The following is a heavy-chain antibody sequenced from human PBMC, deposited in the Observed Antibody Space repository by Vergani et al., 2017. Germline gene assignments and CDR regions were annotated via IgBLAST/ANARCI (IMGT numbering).Heavy chain of an antibody. J-gene: IGHJ3*02. CDR3: ARDTLGYCSSTSCSHHAFDI. D-gene: IGHD2-2*01. CDR2: ISSSSSYI. V-gene: IGHV3-21*02. Sequence: EVQLVESGGGLVPPGRSLRLSCAASGFTFSSYSMNWVRQAPGKGLEWVSSISSSSSYIYYADSVKGRFTISRDNAKNSLYLQMNSLRAEDTAVYYCARDTLGYCSSTSCSHHAFDIWGQGTMVTVSS. CDR1: GFTFSSYS.